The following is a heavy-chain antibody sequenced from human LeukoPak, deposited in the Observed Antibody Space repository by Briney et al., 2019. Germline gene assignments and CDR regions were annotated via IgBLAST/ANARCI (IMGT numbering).Heavy chain of an antibody. CDR1: GGTFSSYA. Sequence: SVKVSCRASGGTFSSYAISWVRQAPGQGLEWMGGIIPIFGTANYAQKFQGRVTITADESTSTAYMELSSLRSEDTAVYYCAREGWELKVFSYWGQGTLVTVSP. CDR2: IIPIFGTA. D-gene: IGHD1-26*01. CDR3: AREGWELKVFSY. V-gene: IGHV1-69*13. J-gene: IGHJ4*02.